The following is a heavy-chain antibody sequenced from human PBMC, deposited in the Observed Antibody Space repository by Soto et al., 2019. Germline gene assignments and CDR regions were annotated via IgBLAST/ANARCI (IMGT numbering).Heavy chain of an antibody. CDR3: ARDLDYYGSGTFKHYYGMDV. CDR1: GFTFSSFG. J-gene: IGHJ6*02. CDR2: TWYDGSDE. D-gene: IGHD3-10*01. V-gene: IGHV3-33*01. Sequence: LRLSCKESGFTFSSFGMHWVRQAPGKGLEWVAVTWYDGSDEYYADSVKGRFTISRDNSKNTLYLQMNSLRAEDTAVYYCARDLDYYGSGTFKHYYGMDVWGQGTTVTVSS.